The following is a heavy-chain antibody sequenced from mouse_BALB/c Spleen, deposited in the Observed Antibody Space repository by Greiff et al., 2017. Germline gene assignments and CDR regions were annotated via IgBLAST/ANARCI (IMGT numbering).Heavy chain of an antibody. CDR3: ARGDYYYCDY. V-gene: IGHV7-3*02. D-gene: IGHD1-1*01. CDR2: IRNKANGYTT. J-gene: IGHJ2*01. CDR1: GFTFTDYY. Sequence: EVKLVESGGGLVQPGGSLRLSCATSGFTFTDYYMSWVRQPPGKALEWLGFIRNKANGYTTEYSASVKGRFTISRDNSQSILYLQMNTLRAEDSATYYCARGDYYYCDYWGQGTTLTVSS.